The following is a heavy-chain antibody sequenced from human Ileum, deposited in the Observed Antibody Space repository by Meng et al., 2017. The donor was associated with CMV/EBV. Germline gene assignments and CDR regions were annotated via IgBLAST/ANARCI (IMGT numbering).Heavy chain of an antibody. J-gene: IGHJ4*02. CDR3: AKEGVYDFWS. V-gene: IGHV3-23*01. CDR2: ISNGGGST. Sequence: GGSLRLSCAASGFTFSDSAMSWVRQTPTEGLEWVSAISNGGGSTFYTDSAKGRFTISRDNSKNTLHLQMASLRVEDTAVYCCAKEGVYDFWSWGQGTMVTVSS. D-gene: IGHD3/OR15-3a*01. CDR1: GFTFSDSA.